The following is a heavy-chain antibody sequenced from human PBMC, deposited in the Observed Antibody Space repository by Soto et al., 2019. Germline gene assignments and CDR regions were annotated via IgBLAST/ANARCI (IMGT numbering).Heavy chain of an antibody. D-gene: IGHD2-2*01. V-gene: IGHV4-39*01. CDR3: TSCYREDD. J-gene: IGHJ4*02. CDR2: IYHSGST. CDR1: GCSLSGSRYY. Sequence: ATLSPTCNGAGCSLSGSRYYGGWIRQPPGKGLEYIGSIYHSGSTYYNPSLKSRVTISVDTSKNQFSLKLSSVTAADTAVYYCTSCYREDDWGRGTLVPVSS.